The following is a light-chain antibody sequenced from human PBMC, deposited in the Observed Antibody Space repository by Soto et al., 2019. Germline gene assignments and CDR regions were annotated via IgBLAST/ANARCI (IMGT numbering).Light chain of an antibody. J-gene: IGKJ3*01. CDR3: LQHNTYPFT. CDR1: QDIRAD. CDR2: AAS. V-gene: IGKV1-17*01. Sequence: DIQMTQSPSSLSASVGDRVTITCRASQDIRADLGWFQQRPGKAPKRLIYAASTLQSGVASRFSGSRSGTEVTLTISSLQPEDFATYYCLQHNTYPFTFGPGTKVDMK.